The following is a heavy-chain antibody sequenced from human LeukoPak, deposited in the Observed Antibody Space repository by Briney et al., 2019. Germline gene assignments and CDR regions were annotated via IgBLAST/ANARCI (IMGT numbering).Heavy chain of an antibody. D-gene: IGHD2-2*01. J-gene: IGHJ4*02. CDR1: GLTFSRYA. CDR2: ISWNSGSI. CDR3: ATGNRYCSSTSCYAMRTDFDY. V-gene: IGHV3-9*01. Sequence: GGSLRLSCAVSGLTFSRYAMHWVRQAPGKGLEWVSGISWNSGSIGYADSVKGRFTISRDNAKNPLYLQMNSLRAEDTALYYCATGNRYCSSTSCYAMRTDFDYWGQGTLVTVSS.